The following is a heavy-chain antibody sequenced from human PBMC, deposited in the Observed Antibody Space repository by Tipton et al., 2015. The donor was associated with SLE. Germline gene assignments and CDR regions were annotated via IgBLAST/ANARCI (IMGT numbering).Heavy chain of an antibody. CDR1: GGTFSSYA. CDR3: ASRLLGAIDI. J-gene: IGHJ3*02. V-gene: IGHV1-69*09. D-gene: IGHD2-15*01. Sequence: QLVQSGAEVKKPGSSVKISCKASGGTFSSYAISWVRQAPGQGLEWMGRIIPILGIANYAQKFQGRVTITADKSTSTAYMELSSLRTADTAVYYCASRLLGAIDISGQGALVTVSS. CDR2: IIPILGIA.